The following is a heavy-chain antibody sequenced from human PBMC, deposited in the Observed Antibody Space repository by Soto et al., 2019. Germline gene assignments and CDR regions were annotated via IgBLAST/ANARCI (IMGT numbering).Heavy chain of an antibody. D-gene: IGHD4-17*01. J-gene: IGHJ4*02. CDR1: GFSLSTSGMC. CDR3: ARTTNRNDYGDYVAPYYFDY. CDR2: IDWDDDT. Sequence: SGPTLVNPTQTLTLTCTFSGFSLSTSGMCVSWIRQPPGKALEWLALIDWDDDTYYSTSLKTRLTISKDTSKNQVVLTMTNMDPVDTATYYCARTTNRNDYGDYVAPYYFDYWGQGTLVTVSS. V-gene: IGHV2-70*01.